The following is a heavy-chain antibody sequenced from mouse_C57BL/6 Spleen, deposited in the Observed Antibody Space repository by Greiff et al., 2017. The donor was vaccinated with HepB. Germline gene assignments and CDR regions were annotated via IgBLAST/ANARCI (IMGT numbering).Heavy chain of an antibody. V-gene: IGHV1-81*01. J-gene: IGHJ2*01. Sequence: VQLQQSGAELARPGASVKLSCKASGCTFTSYGISWVKQRTGQGLEWIGEIYPRSGNTYYNEKFKGKATLTADKSSSTAYMELRSLTSEDSAVYFCARGDYGSSYGYFDYWGQGTTLTVSS. CDR3: ARGDYGSSYGYFDY. CDR2: IYPRSGNT. D-gene: IGHD1-1*01. CDR1: GCTFTSYG.